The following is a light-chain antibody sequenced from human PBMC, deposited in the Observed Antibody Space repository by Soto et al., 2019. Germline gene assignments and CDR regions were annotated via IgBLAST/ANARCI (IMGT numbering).Light chain of an antibody. CDR2: DVT. V-gene: IGLV2-14*03. Sequence: QSVLTQPPSASGSPGQSVTISCTGTSSDIGGYNSVSWYQQHPGKAPKLMIYDVTNRPSGVSTRFSASKSGNTASLTISGLQTEDEADYYCSSYSTSATLVVFGGGTQLTVL. CDR3: SSYSTSATLVV. CDR1: SSDIGGYNS. J-gene: IGLJ3*02.